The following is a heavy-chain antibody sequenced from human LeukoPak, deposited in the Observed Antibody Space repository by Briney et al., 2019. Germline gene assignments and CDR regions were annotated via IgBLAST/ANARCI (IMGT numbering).Heavy chain of an antibody. V-gene: IGHV3-7*01. CDR3: ARDLKYSGYDAVDY. CDR2: IKQDGSEK. J-gene: IGHJ4*02. CDR1: GFTFSSYW. Sequence: GGSLRLSCAASGFTFSSYWMSWVRQAPGKRLEWVANIKQDGSEKYYVDSVKGRFTISRDNAKNSLYLQMNSLRAEDTAVYYCARDLKYSGYDAVDYWGQGTLVTVSS. D-gene: IGHD5-12*01.